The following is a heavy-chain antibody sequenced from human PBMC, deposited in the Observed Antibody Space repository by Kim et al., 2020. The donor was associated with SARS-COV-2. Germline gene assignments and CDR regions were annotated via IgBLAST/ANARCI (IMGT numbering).Heavy chain of an antibody. D-gene: IGHD2-2*02. Sequence: SETLSLTCTVSGGSISSYYWSWIRQPAGKGLEWIGRIYTSGSTNYNPSLKSRVTMSVDTSKNQFSLKLSSVTAADTAVYYCARHGRRDIVVVTAAIDYYYSMGIWGKGTTATVSS. J-gene: IGHJ6*03. CDR1: GGSISSYY. CDR2: IYTSGST. V-gene: IGHV4-4*07. CDR3: ARHGRRDIVVVTAAIDYYYSMGI.